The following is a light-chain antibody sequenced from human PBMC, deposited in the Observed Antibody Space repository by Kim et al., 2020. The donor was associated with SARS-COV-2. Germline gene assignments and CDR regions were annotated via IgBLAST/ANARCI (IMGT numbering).Light chain of an antibody. CDR2: STI. CDR3: AAWDDSLKAWV. Sequence: ELTQPPSASGAPGQRVTISCSGTSSDIGSNHVHWYQQLPGTAPKLLIYSTIQRPSGVPDRFSGSESGTSASLAISGLQSEDEADYYCAAWDDSLKAWVFGGGTQLTVL. J-gene: IGLJ3*02. CDR1: SSDIGSNH. V-gene: IGLV1-44*01.